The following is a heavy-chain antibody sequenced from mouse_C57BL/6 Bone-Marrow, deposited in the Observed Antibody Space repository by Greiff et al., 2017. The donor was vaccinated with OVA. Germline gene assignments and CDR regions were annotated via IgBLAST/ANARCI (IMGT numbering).Heavy chain of an antibody. CDR3: ARDRAWFAY. CDR2: ISDGGSYT. J-gene: IGHJ3*01. CDR1: GFTFSSYA. Sequence: EVNLVESGGGLVKPGGSLKLSCAASGFTFSSYAMSWVRQTPEKRLEWVATISDGGSYTYYPDNVKGRFTISRDNAKNNLYLQMSHLKSEDTAMYYCARDRAWFAYWGQGTLVTVSA. V-gene: IGHV5-4*01.